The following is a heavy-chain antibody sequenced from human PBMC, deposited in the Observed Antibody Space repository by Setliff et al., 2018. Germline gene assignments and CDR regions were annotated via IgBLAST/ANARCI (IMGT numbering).Heavy chain of an antibody. J-gene: IGHJ3*02. V-gene: IGHV4-59*01. CDR1: GGSISSYY. CDR3: ARVRWSQFRDAFDI. Sequence: SETLSLTCTVSGGSISSYYWSWIRQPAGKGLEWIGYIYSSGSTYYNPSLKSRVSISVDTSKNQFSLKLSSVTAADTAVYYCARVRWSQFRDAFDIWGQGTMVTVSS. CDR2: IYSSGST. D-gene: IGHD2-21*01.